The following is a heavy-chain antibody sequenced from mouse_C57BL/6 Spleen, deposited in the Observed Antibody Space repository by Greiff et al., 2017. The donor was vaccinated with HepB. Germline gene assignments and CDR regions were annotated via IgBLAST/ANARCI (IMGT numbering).Heavy chain of an antibody. CDR1: GFNIKDYY. V-gene: IGHV14-2*01. J-gene: IGHJ1*03. CDR2: IDPEDGET. CDR3: ARRGYDYDVRVWYFDV. D-gene: IGHD2-4*01. Sequence: EVKLMESGAELVKPGASVKLSCTASGFNIKDYYMHWVKQRTEQGLEWIGRIDPEDGETKYAPKFQGKATITADTSSNTAYLQLSSLTSEDTAVYYCARRGYDYDVRVWYFDVWGTGTTVTVSS.